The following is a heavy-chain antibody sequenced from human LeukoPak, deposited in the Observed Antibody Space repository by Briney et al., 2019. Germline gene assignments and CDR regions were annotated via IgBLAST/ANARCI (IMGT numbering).Heavy chain of an antibody. Sequence: SETLSLTCTVSGGAISSYYWSWIRQPPGKGLEWIGYIYYSGSTNYNPSLKSLVTISVDTSKNQFSPNLSSMTAADTAVYYCAGDLQWLAFDYWGQGTLVTVSS. CDR1: GGAISSYY. J-gene: IGHJ4*02. CDR3: AGDLQWLAFDY. V-gene: IGHV4-59*12. CDR2: IYYSGST. D-gene: IGHD6-19*01.